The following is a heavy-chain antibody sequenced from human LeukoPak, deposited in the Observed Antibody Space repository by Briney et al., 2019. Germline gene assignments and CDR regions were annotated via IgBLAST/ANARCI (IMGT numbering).Heavy chain of an antibody. CDR2: ISSSSSYI. J-gene: IGHJ4*02. V-gene: IGHV3-21*01. CDR1: GFTFSSYS. CDR3: ARPFDFDY. Sequence: GGSLRLSCAASGFTFSSYSMNWVRQAPGKRLEWVSSISSSSSYIYYADSVKGRFTISRDNSKNTQYLQMNSLRAEDTAVYYCARPFDFDYWGQGTLVTVSS.